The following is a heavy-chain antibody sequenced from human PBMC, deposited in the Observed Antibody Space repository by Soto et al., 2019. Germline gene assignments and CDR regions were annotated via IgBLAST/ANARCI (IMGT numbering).Heavy chain of an antibody. J-gene: IGHJ4*02. D-gene: IGHD2-21*02. CDR1: GGSFSTYT. V-gene: IGHV1-69*13. CDR2: IVPIFETG. Sequence: SVKVSCKASGGSFSTYTINWVRQAPGHGLEWMGGIVPIFETGNYAQKFQGRVKITANASTSTAYMELSSLTSEDTAVYYCARGGVATFYFDYWGQGTLVTVS. CDR3: ARGGVATFYFDY.